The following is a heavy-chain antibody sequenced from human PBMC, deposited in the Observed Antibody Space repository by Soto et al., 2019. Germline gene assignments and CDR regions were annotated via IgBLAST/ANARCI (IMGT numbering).Heavy chain of an antibody. Sequence: QVQLVESGGGVVQPGRSLRLSCAASGFTFSSYAMHWVRQAPGKGLEWVAVISYDGSNKYYPDSVKGRFTISRDNSKNTLYLQMNSLRADDTAVYYCARPLWRDDYNWGYFDLWGRGTLVTVSS. J-gene: IGHJ2*01. CDR2: ISYDGSNK. V-gene: IGHV3-30-3*01. CDR3: ARPLWRDDYNWGYFDL. CDR1: GFTFSSYA. D-gene: IGHD4-4*01.